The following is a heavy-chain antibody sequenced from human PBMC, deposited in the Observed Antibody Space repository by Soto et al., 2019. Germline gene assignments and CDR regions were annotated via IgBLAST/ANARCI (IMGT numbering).Heavy chain of an antibody. CDR2: ISNSFSDGNT. Sequence: GGSLRLSCAASGFRFSNYAMNWVRQAPGRGLEWVSAISNSFSDGNTHYADSVKGRFTISRHNDKNTVFLEMNGLRAEDTAVYYCAKVFSPEGGNYFDYWGQGTLVTVSS. CDR3: AKVFSPEGGNYFDY. CDR1: GFRFSNYA. J-gene: IGHJ4*02. V-gene: IGHV3-23*01.